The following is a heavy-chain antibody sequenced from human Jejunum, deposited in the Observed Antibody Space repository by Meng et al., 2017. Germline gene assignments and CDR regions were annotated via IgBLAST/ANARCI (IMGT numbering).Heavy chain of an antibody. V-gene: IGHV4-61*08. CDR3: ARVRLQFYYFDY. CDR2: MYSTGGT. CDR1: GDSVSSGGYY. D-gene: IGHD5-24*01. Sequence: SETLSLTCIVSGDSVSSGGYYWSWIRQPPGKGLEWIGYMYSTGGTNYNPSLKSRVTILVDTSNNQISLKLSSVTAADTAVYSCARVRLQFYYFDYWGQGTLVTVSS. J-gene: IGHJ4*02.